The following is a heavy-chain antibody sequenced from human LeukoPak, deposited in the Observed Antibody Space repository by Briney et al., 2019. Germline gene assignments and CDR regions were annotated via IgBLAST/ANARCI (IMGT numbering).Heavy chain of an antibody. CDR1: GGTFRDHG. D-gene: IGHD5-24*01. Sequence: SVKVSCKASGGTFRDHGFSWVRQAPGQGLEWMGGIIPFFGTVHYAQTFEGRVTISADESTSTVYLALNSLTAEDTAVYYCARDDISTDGTAHWFDPWGQGTLVIVSS. J-gene: IGHJ5*02. CDR2: IIPFFGTV. V-gene: IGHV1-69*13. CDR3: ARDDISTDGTAHWFDP.